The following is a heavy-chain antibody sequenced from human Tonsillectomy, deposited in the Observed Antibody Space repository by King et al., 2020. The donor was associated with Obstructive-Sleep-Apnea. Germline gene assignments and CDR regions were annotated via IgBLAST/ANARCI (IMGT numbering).Heavy chain of an antibody. Sequence: QLQESGPGLVKPSQTLSLTCTVSGGSISGGGYYWTWIRQHPGKGLEWIGYIYYSGSTYCNPSLKSRGIISVDRSKNQLFLRLNSVTAADTAVYYCARDRRGVLGAATVGFDYWGQGTLVTVSS. CDR1: GGSISGGGYY. V-gene: IGHV4-31*03. J-gene: IGHJ4*02. D-gene: IGHD1-26*01. CDR3: ARDRRGVLGAATVGFDY. CDR2: IYYSGST.